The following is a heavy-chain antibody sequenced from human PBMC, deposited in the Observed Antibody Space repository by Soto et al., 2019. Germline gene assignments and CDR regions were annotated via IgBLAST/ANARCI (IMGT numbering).Heavy chain of an antibody. CDR2: IIPILGIA. CDR3: AREGVLLWFGELFFDY. D-gene: IGHD3-10*01. CDR1: GGTFSSYT. V-gene: IGHV1-69*08. Sequence: QVQLVQSGAEVKKPGSSVKVSCKASGGTFSSYTISWVRQAPGQGLEWMGRIIPILGIANYAQKFQGRVTITAEKSTSTAYMELSSLRSEDTAVYYCAREGVLLWFGELFFDYWGQGTLVTVSS. J-gene: IGHJ4*02.